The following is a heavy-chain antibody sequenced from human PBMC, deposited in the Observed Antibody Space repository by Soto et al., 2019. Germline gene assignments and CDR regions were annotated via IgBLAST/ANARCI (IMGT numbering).Heavy chain of an antibody. D-gene: IGHD5-18*01. CDR2: IYYSGNT. CDR1: GDSVTSGDYY. J-gene: IGHJ5*01. CDR3: ASIPVDTYMTYWFDP. Sequence: PSETLSLTCTVSGDSVTSGDYYWSWIRQPPGKGLEWIGYIYYSGNTNYSPSLKSRVAISLDTSHNQFSLKLSSVTAADTAVYFCASIPVDTYMTYWFDPWGQGTLVTVSS. V-gene: IGHV4-61*08.